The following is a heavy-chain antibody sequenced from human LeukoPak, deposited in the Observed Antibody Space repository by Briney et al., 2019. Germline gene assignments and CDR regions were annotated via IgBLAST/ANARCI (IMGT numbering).Heavy chain of an antibody. CDR2: IWYDGSNK. D-gene: IGHD4-17*01. V-gene: IGHV3-33*01. J-gene: IGHJ4*02. Sequence: GGSLRLSCAASGFTFSNYGMHWVRQAPGKGLEWVAVIWYDGSNKYYADSVKGRFTISRDNSKNTLYLQMNGLRAEDTAVYYCARRYGDYVDYWGQGTLVTVSS. CDR3: ARRYGDYVDY. CDR1: GFTFSNYG.